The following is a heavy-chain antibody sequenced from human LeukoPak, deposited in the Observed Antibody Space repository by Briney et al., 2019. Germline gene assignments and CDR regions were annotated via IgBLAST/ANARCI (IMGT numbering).Heavy chain of an antibody. Sequence: GGSPRLSCAASGFTFSSYEMNWVRQAPGKGLEWVSYISSSGSTIYYADSVKGRFTISRDNAKNSLYLQMNSLRAEDTAVYYCAELGITMIGGVWGKGTTVTISS. CDR2: ISSSGSTI. J-gene: IGHJ6*04. V-gene: IGHV3-48*03. CDR1: GFTFSSYE. CDR3: AELGITMIGGV. D-gene: IGHD3-10*02.